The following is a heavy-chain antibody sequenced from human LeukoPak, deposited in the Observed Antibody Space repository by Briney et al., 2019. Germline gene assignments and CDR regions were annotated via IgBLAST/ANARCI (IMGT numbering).Heavy chain of an antibody. J-gene: IGHJ4*02. CDR2: INHSGST. V-gene: IGHV4-34*01. CDR1: GGSFSGYY. CDR3: ARPHPGSSSGYVGY. Sequence: PSETLSLTCAVYGGSFSGYYWSWIRQPPGKGLEWIGEINHSGSTNYNPSLKSRVTISVDTSKNQFSLKLSSVTAADTAVYYCARPHPGSSSGYVGYWGQGILVTVSS. D-gene: IGHD3-22*01.